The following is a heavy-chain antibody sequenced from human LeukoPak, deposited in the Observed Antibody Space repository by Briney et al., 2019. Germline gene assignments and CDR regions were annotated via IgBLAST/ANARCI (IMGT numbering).Heavy chain of an antibody. CDR2: IYHSGST. D-gene: IGHD4-11*01. Sequence: SETLSLTCTVSGYSISSGYYWGWIRQPPGKGLEWIGSIYHSGSTYYNPSLKSRVTISVDTSKNQFSLKLSSVTAADTAVYYCARLTKVTAFDIWGQGTMVTVSS. CDR3: ARLTKVTAFDI. CDR1: GYSISSGYY. V-gene: IGHV4-38-2*02. J-gene: IGHJ3*02.